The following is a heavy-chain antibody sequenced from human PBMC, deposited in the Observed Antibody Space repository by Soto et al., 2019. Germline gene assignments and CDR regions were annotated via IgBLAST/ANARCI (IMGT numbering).Heavy chain of an antibody. CDR2: IYYSGST. J-gene: IGHJ5*02. V-gene: IGHV4-61*01. CDR1: GGSVSSGSYY. Sequence: QVQLQESGPGLVKPSETLSLTCTVSGGSVSSGSYYWSWIRQPPGKGLEWIGYIYYSGSTNYNPSLKSRVTISVDTSKNQFSLKLSSVTAADTDVYYCARDKSEWFDPWGQGTLVTVSS. CDR3: ARDKSEWFDP.